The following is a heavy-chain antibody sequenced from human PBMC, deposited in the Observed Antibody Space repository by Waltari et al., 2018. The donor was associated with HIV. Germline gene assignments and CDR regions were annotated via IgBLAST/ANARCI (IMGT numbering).Heavy chain of an antibody. CDR2: IYYSGST. CDR3: ARGEGSSWYGYYCDY. J-gene: IGHJ4*02. Sequence: QVQLQESGPGLVKPSETLSLTCTVSGASVSSNYWTWIRQPPGKGLEWIAYIYYSGSTNYNPSLKSRVTISIDTSKNQFSLKLSSVTAADTAVYYCARGEGSSWYGYYCDYWGQGTLITVSS. V-gene: IGHV4-59*02. CDR1: GASVSSNY. D-gene: IGHD6-13*01.